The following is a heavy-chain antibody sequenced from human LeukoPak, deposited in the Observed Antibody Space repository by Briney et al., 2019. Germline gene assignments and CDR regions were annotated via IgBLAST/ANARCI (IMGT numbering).Heavy chain of an antibody. D-gene: IGHD5-18*01. CDR3: ARGRYSYGYFPVY. CDR1: GYTLTSYD. J-gene: IGHJ4*02. Sequence: ASVKVACKASGYTLTSYDINWVRQATGLGLEWMVWMNPNSGNTGYAQKFQGRVAMTRNTSISTAYMELSSLRSEDTAVYYCARGRYSYGYFPVYWGQGTLVTVSS. V-gene: IGHV1-8*01. CDR2: MNPNSGNT.